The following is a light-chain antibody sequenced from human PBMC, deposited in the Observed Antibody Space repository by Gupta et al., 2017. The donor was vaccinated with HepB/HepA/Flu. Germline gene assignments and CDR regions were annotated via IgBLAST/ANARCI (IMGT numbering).Light chain of an antibody. J-gene: IGLJ2*01. V-gene: IGLV3-25*03. CDR2: KDS. CDR1: ALPKQY. CDR3: QSADSSGTYVV. Sequence: SYELTQPPSVSVSPGQTARITCSGDALPKQYAYCYQQKPGQAPVLVIYKDSERPSGIPERFSGSSSGTTVTLTISGVLAEDEADYYCQSADSSGTYVVFGGGTKLTVL.